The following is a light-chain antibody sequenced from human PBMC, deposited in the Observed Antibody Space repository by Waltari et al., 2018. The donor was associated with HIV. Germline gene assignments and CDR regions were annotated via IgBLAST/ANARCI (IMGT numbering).Light chain of an antibody. CDR1: QSVSTN. V-gene: IGKV3-15*01. Sequence: EIMMTQSPATLSVSPGARATLSCRSSQSVSTNLAWYQQKPGQAPRRLIYGASTRATGIPARFSGSGSGTDFTLTISSLQSEDSVTYYCQQYNNWPLAFGGGTKVEIK. J-gene: IGKJ4*01. CDR2: GAS. CDR3: QQYNNWPLA.